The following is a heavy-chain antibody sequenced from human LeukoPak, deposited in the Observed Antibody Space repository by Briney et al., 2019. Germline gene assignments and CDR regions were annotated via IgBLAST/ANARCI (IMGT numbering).Heavy chain of an antibody. CDR3: ARGVRIAAAPFY. J-gene: IGHJ4*02. CDR2: IYYSGST. V-gene: IGHV4-39*07. D-gene: IGHD6-13*01. Sequence: SETLSLTCTVSGGSISSSSYYWGWIRQPPGKGLEWIGSIYYSGSTYYNPSLKSRVTISVDRSKNQFSLKLSSVTAADTAVYYCARGVRIAAAPFYWGQGTLVTVSS. CDR1: GGSISSSSYY.